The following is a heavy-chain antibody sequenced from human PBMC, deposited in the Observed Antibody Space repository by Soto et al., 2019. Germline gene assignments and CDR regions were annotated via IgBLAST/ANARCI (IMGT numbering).Heavy chain of an antibody. D-gene: IGHD2-15*01. V-gene: IGHV3-72*01. CDR2: IRNKANSYTT. CDR3: ARRYCSGGRCFSGSD. Sequence: EVQLVESGGGLVQPGGSLRLSCAASGFNFSDHYMDWVRQAPGKGLEWVARIRNKANSYTTHYAASVKGRLTISRDDSKNSLFLQMHSLQTEDTAVYYCARRYCSGGRCFSGSDWGQGTLVTVSS. CDR1: GFNFSDHY. J-gene: IGHJ4*02.